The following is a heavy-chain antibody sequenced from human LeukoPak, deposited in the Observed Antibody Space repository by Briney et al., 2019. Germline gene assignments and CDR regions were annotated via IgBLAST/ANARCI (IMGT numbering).Heavy chain of an antibody. Sequence: SETLSLTCTVSGGSISGYFWSWIRQPPGKGLEWIGYIYYTGSTSYNPSLKSRVTISVDTSKNQFSLKMSSVTAADTAVYYCARAPNGFGAFDIWGPGTMVTVSS. CDR3: ARAPNGFGAFDI. J-gene: IGHJ3*02. D-gene: IGHD2-8*01. V-gene: IGHV4-59*01. CDR1: GGSISGYF. CDR2: IYYTGST.